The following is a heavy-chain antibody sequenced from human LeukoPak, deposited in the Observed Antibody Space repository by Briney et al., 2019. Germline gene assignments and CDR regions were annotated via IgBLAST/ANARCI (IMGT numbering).Heavy chain of an antibody. J-gene: IGHJ6*03. D-gene: IGHD3-3*01. Sequence: ASVKVSCKASGYTFTSYYMHWVRQAPGQGLEWMGIINPSGGSTSYAQKFQGRVTMTRDTSTSTVYMELSSLRSEDTDVYYCARVGPPSGLAYYDFWSGYFPGAGLGSSYYYYYMDVWGKGTTVTVSS. CDR1: GYTFTSYY. CDR2: INPSGGST. V-gene: IGHV1-46*01. CDR3: ARVGPPSGLAYYDFWSGYFPGAGLGSSYYYYYMDV.